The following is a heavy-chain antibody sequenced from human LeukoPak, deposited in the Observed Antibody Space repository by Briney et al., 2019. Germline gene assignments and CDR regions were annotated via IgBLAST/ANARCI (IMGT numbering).Heavy chain of an antibody. CDR2: ISDSAGNT. V-gene: IGHV3-23*01. D-gene: IGHD4-23*01. CDR1: GFTFSSYG. CDR3: AKHTATIGGSIDY. Sequence: GGSLRLSCAASGFTFSSYGMSWVRQAPGKGLEWVSGISDSAGNTYYADSVKGRFTVSRDNSKNTLYLQMNSLRAEDTGIYYCAKHTATIGGSIDYWGQGTLATVSS. J-gene: IGHJ4*02.